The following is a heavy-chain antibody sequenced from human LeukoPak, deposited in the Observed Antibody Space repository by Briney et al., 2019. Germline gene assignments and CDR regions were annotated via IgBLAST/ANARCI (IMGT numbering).Heavy chain of an antibody. J-gene: IGHJ4*02. Sequence: GGSLRLSCTASGFTFSSYAMSWVRQAPGMGLEWVSAISGSGGVTYYADSVKGRFTISRDNSKNTLYLQMNSLRAEDTAVYYCAKGTYNSGWYWGQGTLVTVSS. D-gene: IGHD6-19*01. CDR3: AKGTYNSGWY. V-gene: IGHV3-23*01. CDR2: ISGSGGVT. CDR1: GFTFSSYA.